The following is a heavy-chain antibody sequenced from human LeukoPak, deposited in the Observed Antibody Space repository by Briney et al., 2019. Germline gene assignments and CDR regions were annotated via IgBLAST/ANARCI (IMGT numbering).Heavy chain of an antibody. Sequence: GGSLRLSCSACGFTFSSYDMHWVRQAPGKGLEYVSAISSNGRSTYYADSVKGRFTISRDNSKNTLYLQMSGLRDEDTAMYYCAKESGKFDYWGQGTLVVVSS. V-gene: IGHV3-64D*06. J-gene: IGHJ4*02. CDR3: AKESGKFDY. CDR1: GFTFSSYD. CDR2: ISSNGRST.